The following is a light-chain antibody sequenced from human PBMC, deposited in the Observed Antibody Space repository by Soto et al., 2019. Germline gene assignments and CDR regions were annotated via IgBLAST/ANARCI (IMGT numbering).Light chain of an antibody. V-gene: IGLV1-44*01. J-gene: IGLJ2*01. CDR2: NNN. CDR1: SSNIGSDS. Sequence: QSVLTQPPSASGAPGQRVTFSCSGSSSNIGSDSVSWYQQLPGTAPKLLIYNNNQRPSGVPDRFSGSKSGTSASLAISGLQSEDEADYYCAAWDDSLNGVVFGGGTKVTVL. CDR3: AAWDDSLNGVV.